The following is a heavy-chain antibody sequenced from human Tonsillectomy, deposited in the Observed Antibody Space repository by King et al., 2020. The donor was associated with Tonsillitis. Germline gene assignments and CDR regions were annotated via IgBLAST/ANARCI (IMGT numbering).Heavy chain of an antibody. J-gene: IGHJ3*01. Sequence: VQLQESGPGLVKPSETLSLTCTVSGGSVSGFDWSWIRQTPGKGLEWIGFMHFGGTTNHNPSLKSRVTVFVDSSKNHVSLQLSSVTAADTAVYYCARGGCSYGPKAFDLWGQGTMVTVSS. CDR3: ARGGCSYGPKAFDL. CDR1: GGSVSGFD. CDR2: MHFGGTT. D-gene: IGHD5-18*01. V-gene: IGHV4-59*02.